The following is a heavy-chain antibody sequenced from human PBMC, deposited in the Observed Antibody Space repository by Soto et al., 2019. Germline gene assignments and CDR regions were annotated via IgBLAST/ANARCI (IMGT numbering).Heavy chain of an antibody. V-gene: IGHV3-23*01. D-gene: IGHD3-10*01. CDR3: MNLYSYGSGSYYK. CDR2: MSGSGGST. J-gene: IGHJ4*02. Sequence: EVQLLESGGGLVQRGGSLRPSGAASGFTFSTYAMGWVGQAPGKGLEWVSGMSGSGGSTYYADSVKGRFTISRDNSKNTLYLQMNSLRAEDTAVYYCMNLYSYGSGSYYKWGQGTLVTVSS. CDR1: GFTFSTYA.